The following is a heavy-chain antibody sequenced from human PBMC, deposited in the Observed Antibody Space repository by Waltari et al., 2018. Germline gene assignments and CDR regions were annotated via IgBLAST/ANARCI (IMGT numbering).Heavy chain of an antibody. CDR1: GGSFSGYY. CDR2: ISSSGSTI. CDR3: ARGLGSSSWYETRNYGMDV. Sequence: QVQLQQWGAGLLKPSETLSLTCAVYGGSFSGYYWSWIRQPPGKGLEWVSYISSSGSTIYYADSGKGRSTISRENAKNSLYLQTNSLRAEDTAVYYWARGLGSSSWYETRNYGMDVWGQGTTVTVSS. V-gene: IGHV3-11*04. D-gene: IGHD6-13*01. J-gene: IGHJ6*02.